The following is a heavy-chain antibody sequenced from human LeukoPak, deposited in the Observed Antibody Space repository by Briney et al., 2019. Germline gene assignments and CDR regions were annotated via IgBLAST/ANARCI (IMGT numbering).Heavy chain of an antibody. CDR2: IYYSGST. J-gene: IGHJ4*02. V-gene: IGHV4-59*01. CDR1: GGSISSYY. Sequence: PSETLSLTCTVSGGSISSYYWSWIRQPPGKGLEWIGYIYYSGSTNYNPSLKSRATISVDTSKNQFSLKLSSVTAADTAVYYCARDPSYYYGSGSSHFDYWGQGTLVTVSS. D-gene: IGHD3-10*01. CDR3: ARDPSYYYGSGSSHFDY.